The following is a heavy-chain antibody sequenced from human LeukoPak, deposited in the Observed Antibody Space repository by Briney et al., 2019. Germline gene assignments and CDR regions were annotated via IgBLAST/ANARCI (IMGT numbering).Heavy chain of an antibody. D-gene: IGHD3-10*01. CDR1: GGSISSGGYS. CDR2: IYYSGST. V-gene: IGHV4-30-4*07. J-gene: IGHJ5*02. CDR3: ARANMVRGVGSFFDRNWFDP. Sequence: SETLSLTCAVSGGSISSGGYSWSWIRQPPGKGLEWIGYIYYSGSTYYNPSLKSRVTISVDTSKNQFSLKLSSVTAADTAVYYCARANMVRGVGSFFDRNWFDPWGQGTLVTVSS.